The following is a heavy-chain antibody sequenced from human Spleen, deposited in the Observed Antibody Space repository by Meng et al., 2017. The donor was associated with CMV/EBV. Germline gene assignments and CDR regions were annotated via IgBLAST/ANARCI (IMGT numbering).Heavy chain of an antibody. CDR1: EFIISNQH. J-gene: IGHJ4*02. V-gene: IGHV3-72*01. D-gene: IGHD7-27*01. Sequence: CAASEFIISNQHMDWVRQAPGKGLEWVGRIRNRANGETKEYAASVKGRFTVSRDDSKNSLNLQMNSLKTEDTAVYYCARDYWGPGDYWGQGTLVTVSS. CDR3: ARDYWGPGDY. CDR2: IRNRANGETK.